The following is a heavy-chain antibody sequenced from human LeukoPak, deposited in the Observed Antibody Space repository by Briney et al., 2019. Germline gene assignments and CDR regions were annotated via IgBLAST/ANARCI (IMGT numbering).Heavy chain of an antibody. Sequence: SETLSLTCAVSGYSITSGCYWGWIRQPPGKGLEWLGTTFHSGSTFYNPSLKSRVTISADTSKNQFSLKLSSVTAADTAVYYCARDGSGGSSAALDYWGQGTLVTVSS. J-gene: IGHJ4*02. D-gene: IGHD6-6*01. V-gene: IGHV4-38-2*02. CDR2: TFHSGST. CDR3: ARDGSGGSSAALDY. CDR1: GYSITSGCY.